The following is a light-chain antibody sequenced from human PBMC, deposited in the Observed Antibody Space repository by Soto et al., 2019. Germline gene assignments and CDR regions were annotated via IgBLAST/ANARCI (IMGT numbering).Light chain of an antibody. CDR3: QSYDRSLSGWL. CDR1: SSNSGAGYN. CDR2: GDS. V-gene: IGLV1-40*01. J-gene: IGLJ3*02. Sequence: QPVLTQPPSVSGAPGQRVTISCTGSSSNSGAGYNVHWYQQVPGTAPKLLIYGDSNRPSGVPDRFSGSKSGTSASLAITGLQAEDEADYYCQSYDRSLSGWLFGGGTKVTVL.